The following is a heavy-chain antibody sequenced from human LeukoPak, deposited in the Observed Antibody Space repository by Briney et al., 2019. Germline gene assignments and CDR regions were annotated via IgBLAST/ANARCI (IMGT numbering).Heavy chain of an antibody. CDR1: GFTFSYYG. CDR3: AGPSTYPGAFDI. V-gene: IGHV3-33*01. Sequence: GGSLRLSCAASGFTFSYYGMHWVRQAPGKGLEWVAVIWYDGSNKYYADSVKGRFTISRDNSKNTLYLQMNSLRAEDTAVYYCAGPSTYPGAFDIWGQGTMVTVSS. J-gene: IGHJ3*02. CDR2: IWYDGSNK.